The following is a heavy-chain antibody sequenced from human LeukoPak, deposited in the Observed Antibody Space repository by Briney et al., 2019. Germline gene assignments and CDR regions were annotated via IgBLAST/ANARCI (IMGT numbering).Heavy chain of an antibody. CDR1: GGSISSNY. CDR2: IYSGGST. J-gene: IGHJ3*02. CDR3: ASHIVVVVAAFDI. D-gene: IGHD2-15*01. V-gene: IGHV3-66*04. Sequence: ETLSLTCTVSGGSISSNYMSWVRQAPGKGLEWVSVIYSGGSTYYADSVKGRFTISRDNSKNTLYLQMNSLRAEDTAVYYCASHIVVVVAAFDIWGQGTMVTVSS.